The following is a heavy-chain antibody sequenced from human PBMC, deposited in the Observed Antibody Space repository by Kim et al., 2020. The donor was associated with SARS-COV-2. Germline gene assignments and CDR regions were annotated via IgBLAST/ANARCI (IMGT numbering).Heavy chain of an antibody. J-gene: IGHJ6*02. CDR1: GYTFTSYY. CDR2: INPSGGST. D-gene: IGHD2-2*01. CDR3: AAQYCSSTSCYEEVYYYGMDV. Sequence: ASVKVSCKASGYTFTSYYMHWVRQAPGQGLEWMGIINPSGGSTSYAQKFQGRVTMTRDTSTSTVYLELSSLRSEDTAVYYCAAQYCSSTSCYEEVYYYGMDVWGQGTTVTVSS. V-gene: IGHV1-46*01.